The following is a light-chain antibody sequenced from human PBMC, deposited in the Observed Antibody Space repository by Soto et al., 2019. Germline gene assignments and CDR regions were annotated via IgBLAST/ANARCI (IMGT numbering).Light chain of an antibody. J-gene: IGLJ2*01. V-gene: IGLV2-23*01. CDR1: SSDVGSYNL. Sequence: QAVVTQPASVSGSPGQSITISCTGTSSDVGSYNLVSWYQQHPGKAPKLMIYEGSKRPSGVSNRFSGSKSGNTASLTISGLQAEDEADYYCCSYAGFHAVFGGGTQLTVL. CDR3: CSYAGFHAV. CDR2: EGS.